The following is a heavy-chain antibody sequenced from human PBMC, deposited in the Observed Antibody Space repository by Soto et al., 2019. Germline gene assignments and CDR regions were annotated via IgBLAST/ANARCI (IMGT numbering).Heavy chain of an antibody. V-gene: IGHV4-34*01. J-gene: IGHJ4*02. CDR2: INHSGST. Sequence: PSETLSLTCAVYGGSFSGYYWSWIRQPPGKGLEWIGEINHSGSTNYNPSLKSRVTTSVDTSKNQFSLKLSSVTAADTAVYYCARGRSMAAVAGTGGFDYWGQGTLVTVSS. CDR1: GGSFSGYY. CDR3: ARGRSMAAVAGTGGFDY. D-gene: IGHD6-19*01.